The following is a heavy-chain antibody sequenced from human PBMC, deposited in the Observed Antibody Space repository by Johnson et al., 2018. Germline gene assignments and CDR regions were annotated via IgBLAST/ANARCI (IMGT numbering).Heavy chain of an antibody. CDR1: GFTFSTYG. D-gene: IGHD3-3*01. CDR3: AKDGGPDYYYYYMDV. J-gene: IGHJ6*03. V-gene: IGHV3-30*18. Sequence: QVQLVESGGGVVQPGRSLRLSCAASGFTFSTYGMNWVRQAPGKGLEWVAVISFDGSKKYYADSVKGRFTISRDNSKNTRYLQMNSLRAEDTAVYYCAKDGGPDYYYYYMDVWGKGTTVTVSS. CDR2: ISFDGSKK.